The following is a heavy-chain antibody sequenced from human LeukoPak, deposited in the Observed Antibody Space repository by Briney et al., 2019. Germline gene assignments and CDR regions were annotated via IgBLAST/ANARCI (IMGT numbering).Heavy chain of an antibody. J-gene: IGHJ4*02. Sequence: GGYLRLSCAASGFTFSSYAMHWVRQAPGKGLERVAVISYDGSNKYYADSVKGRFTISRDNSKNTLYLQMNSLRAEDTAVYYCAREGSRGLDYWGQGTLVTVSS. CDR1: GFTFSSYA. CDR2: ISYDGSNK. D-gene: IGHD1-26*01. V-gene: IGHV3-30*04. CDR3: AREGSRGLDY.